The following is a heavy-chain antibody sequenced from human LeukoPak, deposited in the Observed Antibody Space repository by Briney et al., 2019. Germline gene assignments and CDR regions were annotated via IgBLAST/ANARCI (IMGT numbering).Heavy chain of an antibody. CDR3: ARDLGSTSGNWFDP. CDR2: IYTSGST. CDR1: GGSFSGYY. V-gene: IGHV4-4*07. Sequence: SETLSLTCAVYGGSFSGYYWSWIRQPAGKGLEWIGRIYTSGSTNYNPSLKSRVTMSVDTSKNQFSLKLSSVTAADTAVYYCARDLGSTSGNWFDPWGQGTLVTVSS. J-gene: IGHJ5*02. D-gene: IGHD2-2*01.